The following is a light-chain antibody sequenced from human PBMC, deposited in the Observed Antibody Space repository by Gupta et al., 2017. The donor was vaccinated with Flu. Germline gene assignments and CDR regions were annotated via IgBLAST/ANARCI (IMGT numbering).Light chain of an antibody. J-gene: IGLJ3*02. CDR1: SSNIGSNT. V-gene: IGLV1-44*01. Sequence: RVTISCSGSSSNIGSNTVNWYQQLPGTAPKLLIYSNNQRPSGVPERFSGAKSGTSASVAISGLQAEDEADFYCAAWDDSLSGWVFGGGTKLTVL. CDR3: AAWDDSLSGWV. CDR2: SNN.